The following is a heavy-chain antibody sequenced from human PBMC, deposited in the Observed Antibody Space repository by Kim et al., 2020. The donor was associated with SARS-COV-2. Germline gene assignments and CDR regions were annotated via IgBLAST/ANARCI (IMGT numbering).Heavy chain of an antibody. CDR3: ARDAPYSSGWSNYGMDV. V-gene: IGHV1-2*06. CDR2: INPNSGGT. J-gene: IGHJ6*02. D-gene: IGHD6-19*01. CDR1: GYTFTGYY. Sequence: ASVKVSCKASGYTFTGYYMHWVRQAPGQGLEWMGRINPNSGGTNYAQKFQGRVTMTRDTSISTAYMELSRLRSDDTAVYYCARDAPYSSGWSNYGMDVWGQGTTVTVSS.